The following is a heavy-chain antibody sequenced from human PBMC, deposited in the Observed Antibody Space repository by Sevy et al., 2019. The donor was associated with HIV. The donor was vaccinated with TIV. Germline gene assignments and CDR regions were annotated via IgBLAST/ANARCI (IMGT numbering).Heavy chain of an antibody. D-gene: IGHD3-3*01. CDR2: ISYDGSKK. J-gene: IGHJ4*02. Sequence: GGSLRLSCAASGFTFSNYGMHWVRQAPGKGLEWVAVISYDGSKKYYADSMKGRFTISRDNSKNTLYLQMNSLGTEDTAVYYCVKRPSLFYLLDYWGQGTLVTVSS. V-gene: IGHV3-30*18. CDR1: GFTFSNYG. CDR3: VKRPSLFYLLDY.